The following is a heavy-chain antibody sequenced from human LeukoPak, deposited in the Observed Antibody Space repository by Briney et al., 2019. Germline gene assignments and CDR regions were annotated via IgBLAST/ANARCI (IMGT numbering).Heavy chain of an antibody. J-gene: IGHJ4*02. V-gene: IGHV1-18*01. CDR2: NSDYTSNT. CDR3: ARVGTGSIDY. CDR1: GSTFTSYG. D-gene: IGHD1-1*01. Sequence: GSLKFSCTASGSTFTSYGMSWVRQAPGQGLEWMGWNSDYTSNTNYAQKLQGRVTMTTDTYKSTAYMELRSRRSDDTAVYAWARVGTGSIDYWGQGTLVTVSS.